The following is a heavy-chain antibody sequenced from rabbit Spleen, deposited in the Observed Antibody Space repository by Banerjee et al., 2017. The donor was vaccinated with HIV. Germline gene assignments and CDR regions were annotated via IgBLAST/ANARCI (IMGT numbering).Heavy chain of an antibody. CDR3: ARDTSSSFSSYGMDL. V-gene: IGHV1S40*01. J-gene: IGHJ6*01. CDR1: GFSFSSRYY. Sequence: QSLEESGGGLVQPEGSLTLTCTASGFSFSSRYYMCCVRQAPGKGLEWIGCIGSGSTGNTYYASWAKGRFTISKTSSTTVTLQMTSLTAADTATYFCARDTSSSFSSYGMDLWGQGTLVTVS. CDR2: IGSGSTGNT. D-gene: IGHD1-1*01.